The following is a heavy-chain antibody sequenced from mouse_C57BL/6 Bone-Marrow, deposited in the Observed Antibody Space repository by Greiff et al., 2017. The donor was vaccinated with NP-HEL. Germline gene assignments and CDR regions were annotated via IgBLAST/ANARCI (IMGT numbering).Heavy chain of an antibody. J-gene: IGHJ4*01. D-gene: IGHD1-1*01. CDR3: ARRSTTVVAPYAMDY. CDR2: IYPGGGST. Sequence: QVHVQQSGAELVKPGASVKLSCTASGYTFTSYCITWVKPRPGQGLEWIGDIYPGGGSTNYNEKFKSKATLTVDTSSSPAYMQLSNLTSEDSAVYYCARRSTTVVAPYAMDYWGQGTSVTVSS. CDR1: GYTFTSYC. V-gene: IGHV1-55*01.